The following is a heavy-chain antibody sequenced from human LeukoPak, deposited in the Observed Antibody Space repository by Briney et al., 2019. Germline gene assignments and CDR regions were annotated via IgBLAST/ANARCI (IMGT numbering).Heavy chain of an antibody. J-gene: IGHJ4*02. D-gene: IGHD1-7*01. Sequence: TLSLTCTVSGGSISSGDYYWSWIRQPPGKGLEWIGYIYYSGSTYYNPSLKSRVTISVDTSKNQFSLKLSSVTAADTAVYYCARARELQYYFDYWGQGTLVTVSS. V-gene: IGHV4-30-4*08. CDR1: GGSISSGDYY. CDR2: IYYSGST. CDR3: ARARELQYYFDY.